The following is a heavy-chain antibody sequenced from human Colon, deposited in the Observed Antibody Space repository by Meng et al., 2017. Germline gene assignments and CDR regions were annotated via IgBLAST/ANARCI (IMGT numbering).Heavy chain of an antibody. CDR3: ARYFYDSRGVTWFDP. J-gene: IGHJ5*02. CDR2: FYFSGNT. V-gene: IGHV4-31*03. Sequence: VQLQESGRGLVKPSQTLSLTCTVSGGSISSGDYYWRWSRQHPGKGLEWIGYFYFSGNTYYNPSLKSRVSISVDTSKNRFSLNLSSVTAADTAVYYCARYFYDSRGVTWFDPWGQGTLVTVSS. D-gene: IGHD3-22*01. CDR1: GGSISSGDYY.